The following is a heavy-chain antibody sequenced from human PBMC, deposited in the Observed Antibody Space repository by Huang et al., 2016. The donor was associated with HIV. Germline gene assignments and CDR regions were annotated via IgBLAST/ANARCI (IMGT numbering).Heavy chain of an antibody. CDR1: GGTFSIYG. V-gene: IGHV1-69*10. CDR2: IVPILRRT. D-gene: IGHD3-10*01. CDR3: ARGVFDGVWSGDLLPHFYYMDV. Sequence: QVQLVQSGAEMKKPGSSVKVSCTAPGGTFSIYGISWVRHAPGQGLEWMGGIVPILRRTDYAQKFQGRLTITADESTSTAYMELSSLRSQDSAIYFCARGVFDGVWSGDLLPHFYYMDVWGKGTTVTVSS. J-gene: IGHJ6*03.